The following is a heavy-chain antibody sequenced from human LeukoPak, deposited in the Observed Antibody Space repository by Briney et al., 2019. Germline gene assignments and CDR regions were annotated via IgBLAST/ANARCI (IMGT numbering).Heavy chain of an antibody. J-gene: IGHJ3*02. Sequence: ASVKVSCKASGYTFTSYDINWVRQATGQGLEWMGWMNPNSGNTGYAQKFQGRVTMTRNTSISTAYMELSSLRSEDTAVYYCAGRLRSSWYYDAFDIWGQGTMVTVPS. D-gene: IGHD6-13*01. CDR3: AGRLRSSWYYDAFDI. V-gene: IGHV1-8*01. CDR2: MNPNSGNT. CDR1: GYTFTSYD.